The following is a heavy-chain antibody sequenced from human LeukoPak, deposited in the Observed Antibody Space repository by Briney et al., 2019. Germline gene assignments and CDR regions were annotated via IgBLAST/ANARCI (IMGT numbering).Heavy chain of an antibody. D-gene: IGHD3-9*01. CDR1: GGSISSYY. J-gene: IGHJ5*02. CDR3: AREGYDILTGYQGWFDP. V-gene: IGHV4-59*01. Sequence: PSETLSLTCTVSGGSISSYYWSWIRQPPGKGLEWIGYIYYSGSTNYNPSLKSRVTISVDTSKNQFSLKLSSVTAADTAVYYCAREGYDILTGYQGWFDPWGQGTLVTVSS. CDR2: IYYSGST.